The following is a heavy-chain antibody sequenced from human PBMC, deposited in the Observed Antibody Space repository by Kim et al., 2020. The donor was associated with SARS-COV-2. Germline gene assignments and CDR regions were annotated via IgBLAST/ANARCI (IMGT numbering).Heavy chain of an antibody. D-gene: IGHD1-26*01. V-gene: IGHV4-34*01. Sequence: SETLSLTCAVYGGSFSGYSWSWIRQPPGKGLEWIGEINHSGSTNYNPSLKSRVTISVDTSKNQFSLKLSSVTAADTAVYYCARGYYHWGQATLVTDPS. CDR2: INHSGST. CDR3: ARGYYH. CDR1: GGSFSGYS. J-gene: IGHJ1*01.